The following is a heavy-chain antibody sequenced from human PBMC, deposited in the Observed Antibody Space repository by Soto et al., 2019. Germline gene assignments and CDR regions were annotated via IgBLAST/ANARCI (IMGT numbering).Heavy chain of an antibody. CDR3: ARGKELRTSCSGCGYYYMDV. CDR1: GGSFSGYY. J-gene: IGHJ6*03. V-gene: IGHV4-34*01. D-gene: IGHD2-2*01. CDR2: INHSGST. Sequence: SETLSLTCAVYGGSFSGYYWSWIRQPPGKGLEWIGEINHSGSTNYNPSLKSRVTISVDTSKNQFSLKLSSVTAADTAVYYCARGKELRTSCSGCGYYYMDVWGKGTTVTVSS.